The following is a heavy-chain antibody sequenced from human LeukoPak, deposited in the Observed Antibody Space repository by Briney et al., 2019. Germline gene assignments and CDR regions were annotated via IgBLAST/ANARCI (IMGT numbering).Heavy chain of an antibody. CDR3: ARDMGNYFDY. J-gene: IGHJ4*02. Sequence: GGSLRLSCAASGFTFSNYEMNWVRQAPGKGLEWVSYIGSSGSTIYYADSVKGRFTISRDNAKNSLFLQVSGLRAEDTAVYYCARDMGNYFDYWGQGALVTVSS. D-gene: IGHD3-10*01. CDR1: GFTFSNYE. CDR2: IGSSGSTI. V-gene: IGHV3-48*03.